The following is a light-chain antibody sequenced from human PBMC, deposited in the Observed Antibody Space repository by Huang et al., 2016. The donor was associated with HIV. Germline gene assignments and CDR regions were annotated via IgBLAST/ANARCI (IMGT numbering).Light chain of an antibody. Sequence: DIQMTQPSTTLSASVGDRVTLTCRASQSIGTWLAWYQQKPGKAPNLLIYEASTLESGVPSRFSGGGSGTEFTLTSSSLQPDDFATYYCQHYNSFPWTFGQGTKVEV. CDR2: EAS. V-gene: IGKV1-5*03. CDR1: QSIGTW. J-gene: IGKJ1*01. CDR3: QHYNSFPWT.